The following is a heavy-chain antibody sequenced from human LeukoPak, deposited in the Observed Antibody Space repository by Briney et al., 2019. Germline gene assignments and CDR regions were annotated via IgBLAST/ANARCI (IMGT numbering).Heavy chain of an antibody. CDR1: GFTFSSYS. D-gene: IGHD2-2*01. CDR2: ISSSSSYI. Sequence: GGSLRLSCAASGFTFSSYSMNWVHQAPGKGLEWVSSISSSSSYIYYADSVKGRFTISRDNAKNSLYLQMNSLRAEDTAVYYCARVCSSTSCNGYYFDYWGQGTLVTVSS. CDR3: ARVCSSTSCNGYYFDY. V-gene: IGHV3-21*01. J-gene: IGHJ4*02.